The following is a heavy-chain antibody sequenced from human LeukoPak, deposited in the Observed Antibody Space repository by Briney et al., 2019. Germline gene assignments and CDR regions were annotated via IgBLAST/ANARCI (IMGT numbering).Heavy chain of an antibody. CDR2: IYTSGST. V-gene: IGHV4-4*07. CDR3: ARSYDSGWYGFDS. Sequence: MTSEPLTLTCSVSGVSISRHYWNRIRQPAGKGLEWIGHIYTSGSTYYNHSLRSRVTISVDKSKNYFSLRLTSMTAADTAVYYCARSYDSGWYGFDSWGQGTLVTVSS. CDR1: GVSISRHY. J-gene: IGHJ5*01. D-gene: IGHD6-19*01.